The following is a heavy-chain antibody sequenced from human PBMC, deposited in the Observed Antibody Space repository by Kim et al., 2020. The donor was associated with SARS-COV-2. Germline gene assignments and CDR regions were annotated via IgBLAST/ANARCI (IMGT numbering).Heavy chain of an antibody. J-gene: IGHJ6*02. CDR1: GFTFSSYW. D-gene: IGHD2-15*01. Sequence: GGSLRLSCAASGFTFSSYWMSWVRQAPGKGLEWVANIKQDGSEKYYVDSVKGRFTISRDNAKNSLYLQMNSLRAEDTAVYYCATDLYCSGGSCYSYGMDVWGQGTTVTVSS. CDR3: ATDLYCSGGSCYSYGMDV. V-gene: IGHV3-7*03. CDR2: IKQDGSEK.